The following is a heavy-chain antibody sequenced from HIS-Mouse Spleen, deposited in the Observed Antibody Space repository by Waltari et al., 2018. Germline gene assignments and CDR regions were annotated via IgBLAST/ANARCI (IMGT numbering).Heavy chain of an antibody. D-gene: IGHD6-19*01. CDR1: GFTFSRSG. V-gene: IGHV3-30*18. J-gene: IGHJ4*02. Sequence: QVQLVESGGGVVQPGRSLSLSCAAAGFTFSRSGMHWVRQAPGKGLEWVAVISYDGSNKYYADSVKGRFSISRDNSKNTLYLQMNSLRAEDTAVYYCAKASSGWLDYWGQGTLVTVSS. CDR2: ISYDGSNK. CDR3: AKASSGWLDY.